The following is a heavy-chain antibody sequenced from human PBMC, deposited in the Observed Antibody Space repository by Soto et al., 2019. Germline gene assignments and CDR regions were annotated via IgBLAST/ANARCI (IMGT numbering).Heavy chain of an antibody. Sequence: GGSLRLSCAASGFTFSSDGMHWVGQAPGKGVEWVAVIWYDGSSKYYADSVKGRFTISRDNSKNTLYLQMNSLRAEDTAVYYCASSYSSSWPPGFDYWGQGTLVTVSS. D-gene: IGHD6-13*01. V-gene: IGHV3-33*01. CDR3: ASSYSSSWPPGFDY. CDR2: IWYDGSSK. CDR1: GFTFSSDG. J-gene: IGHJ4*02.